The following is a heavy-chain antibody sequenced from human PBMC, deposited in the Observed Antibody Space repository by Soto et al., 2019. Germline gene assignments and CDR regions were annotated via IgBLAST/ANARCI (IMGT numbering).Heavy chain of an antibody. CDR3: ARGMKDTLFVFMDV. CDR1: RGSITTGGNS. D-gene: IGHD6-6*01. J-gene: IGHJ6*02. CDR2: IYQSGTT. V-gene: IGHV4-30-2*01. Sequence: SETLSLTCVVSRGSITTGGNSWRWVRRPPGKGLEWIGYIYQSGTTFYNPSLRSRVTMSVDRSKNQFSLNLRSVTAADTAVYYCARGMKDTLFVFMDVWGQGTTVTVSS.